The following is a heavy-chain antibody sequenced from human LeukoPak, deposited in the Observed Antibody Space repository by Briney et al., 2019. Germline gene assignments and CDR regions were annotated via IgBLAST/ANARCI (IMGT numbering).Heavy chain of an antibody. D-gene: IGHD2-2*01. CDR1: GFTLSSNY. CDR2: IYSGGST. J-gene: IGHJ4*02. CDR3: ARVGVVPAALSYFDY. Sequence: GGSLRLSCAASGFTLSSNYMSWVRQAPGKGLEWVSVIYSGGSTYYSDSVTGRFTISRDNSKNTLYLQMNSLRAEDTAVYYCARVGVVPAALSYFDYWGQGTLVTVSS. V-gene: IGHV3-53*01.